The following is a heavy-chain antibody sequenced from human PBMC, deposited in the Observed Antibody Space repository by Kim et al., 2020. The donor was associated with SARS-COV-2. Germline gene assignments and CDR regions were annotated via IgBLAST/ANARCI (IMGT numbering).Heavy chain of an antibody. CDR2: IKEDGSEK. Sequence: GGSLRLSCAASGFTFSGSWMSWVRQAPGKGLEWVANIKEDGSEKYYVDSVRGRFTISRDNAKNSLYLQMNSLRGEDTAVYYCARDETWGQGTLVTVSS. J-gene: IGHJ4*02. CDR1: GFTFSGSW. CDR3: ARDET. V-gene: IGHV3-7*03.